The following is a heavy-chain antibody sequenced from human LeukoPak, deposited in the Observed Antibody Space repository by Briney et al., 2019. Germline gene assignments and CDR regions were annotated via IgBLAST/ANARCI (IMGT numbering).Heavy chain of an antibody. Sequence: GRSLRLSCATSGFTFSNHAIHWVRQAPGKGLGWVAVISYDGNNKYYADSVKGRFTVSRDNSKNTLYLQMNSLRAEDTAVYYCARDWGTGTYYYYGMDVWGQGTTVTVSS. CDR1: GFTFSNHA. CDR3: ARDWGTGTYYYYGMDV. CDR2: ISYDGNNK. V-gene: IGHV3-30-3*01. J-gene: IGHJ6*02. D-gene: IGHD7-27*01.